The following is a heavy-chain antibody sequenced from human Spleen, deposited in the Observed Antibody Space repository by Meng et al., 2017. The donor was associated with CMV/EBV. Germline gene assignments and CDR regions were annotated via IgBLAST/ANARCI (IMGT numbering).Heavy chain of an antibody. CDR3: ARDLSGSYVGGGFDP. CDR1: GYTFSGYD. Sequence: SGYTFSGYDINWVRQATGQGLEWMGWMNPNSGNTGYAQKFQGRVTITRNTSITTAYMELKNLRSEDTAVYYCARDLSGSYVGGGFDPWGQGTLVTVSS. V-gene: IGHV1-8*03. J-gene: IGHJ5*02. D-gene: IGHD1-26*01. CDR2: MNPNSGNT.